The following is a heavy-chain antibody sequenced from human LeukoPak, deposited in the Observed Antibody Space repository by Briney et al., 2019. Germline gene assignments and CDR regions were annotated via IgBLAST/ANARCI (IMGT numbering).Heavy chain of an antibody. J-gene: IGHJ4*02. V-gene: IGHV4-59*08. D-gene: IGHD3-22*01. CDR2: IYCSGST. CDR1: GGSISSYY. Sequence: SETLSLTCTVSGGSISSYYWSWIRQPPGKGLEWIGYIYCSGSTNYNPSLKSRVTISVDTSKNQFSLKLSSVTAADTAVYYCARHSYYDSSGYRFDYWGQGTLVTVSS. CDR3: ARHSYYDSSGYRFDY.